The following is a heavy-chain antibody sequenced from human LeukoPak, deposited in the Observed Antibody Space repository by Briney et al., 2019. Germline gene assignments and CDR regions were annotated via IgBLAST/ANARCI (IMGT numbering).Heavy chain of an antibody. J-gene: IGHJ4*02. V-gene: IGHV4-4*07. CDR1: GGSISSYY. D-gene: IGHD3-3*01. CDR2: IYTSGST. Sequence: SETLSLTCTVSGGSISSYYWSLIRQPAGKGLEWIGRIYTSGSTNYNPSLKSRVTMSVDTSKNQFSLKLSSVTAADTAVYYCAREYYDFWSGSIDYWGQGTLVTVSS. CDR3: AREYYDFWSGSIDY.